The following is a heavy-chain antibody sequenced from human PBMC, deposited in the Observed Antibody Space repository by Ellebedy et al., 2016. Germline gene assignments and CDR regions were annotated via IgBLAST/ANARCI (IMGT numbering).Heavy chain of an antibody. CDR1: GESLSGYY. Sequence: SETLSLTCAVYGESLSGYYWSWIRQPPGKGLEWIGSIYYSGSAYYNPSLKSRVTVSVDTSKKQFSLRLTSVTAADTAVYYCARGYSYGYCFDSWGQGTLVTVSS. V-gene: IGHV4-34*01. CDR2: IYYSGSA. D-gene: IGHD5-18*01. J-gene: IGHJ4*02. CDR3: ARGYSYGYCFDS.